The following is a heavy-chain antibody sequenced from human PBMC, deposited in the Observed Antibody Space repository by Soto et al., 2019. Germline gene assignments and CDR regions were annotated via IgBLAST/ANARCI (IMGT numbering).Heavy chain of an antibody. J-gene: IGHJ1*01. V-gene: IGHV4-31*03. CDR1: GGSISSGGYY. CDR3: ASSLGTGTYPHDFQP. CDR2: IYYSGST. Sequence: QVQLQESGPGLVKPSQTLSLTCTASGGSISSGGYYWGWMRQHPGKGLEWIGYIYYSGSTYYNPSLKSRVTISVDTSNNQFSLTLSSVTAADTAVYYCASSLGTGTYPHDFQPWGQGTLVTVSS. D-gene: IGHD1-26*01.